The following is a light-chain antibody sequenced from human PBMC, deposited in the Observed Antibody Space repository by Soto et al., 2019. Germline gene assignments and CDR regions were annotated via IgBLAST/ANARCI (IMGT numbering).Light chain of an antibody. CDR1: QGISNY. CDR3: QMYNSASLLT. J-gene: IGKJ4*01. V-gene: IGKV1-27*01. Sequence: DIPMTQSPSSLSASVGDRVTITCRASQGISNYLAWYQQRPGKVPKLLIYAASTLQSGVPSRFSGSGSGTDFTLTINSLQPEDVATYYCQMYNSASLLTFGGGTKVEIK. CDR2: AAS.